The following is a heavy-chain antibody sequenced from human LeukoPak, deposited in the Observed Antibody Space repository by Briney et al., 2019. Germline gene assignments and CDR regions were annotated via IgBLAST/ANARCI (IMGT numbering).Heavy chain of an antibody. Sequence: PGGSLRLSCAASGFTFSSYVMHWVRQAPGKGLEWVAVIWYDGSNKYYADSVKGRFTISRDNSKKTLYLQMNSLRAEDTAVYYCARAPWVSRYYFDYWGQGTLVTVSS. CDR3: ARAPWVSRYYFDY. D-gene: IGHD2-8*01. CDR2: IWYDGSNK. V-gene: IGHV3-33*01. J-gene: IGHJ4*02. CDR1: GFTFSSYV.